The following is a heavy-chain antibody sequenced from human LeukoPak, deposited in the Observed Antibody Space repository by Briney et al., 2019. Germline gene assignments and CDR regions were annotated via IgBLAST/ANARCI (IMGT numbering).Heavy chain of an antibody. Sequence: SETLSLTCAVYGGSFSGYYWSWIRQPPGKGLEWIGEINHSGRTNYNPSLKSRVTISVDTSKNQFSLKLSSVTAADTAVYYCARGYGSGLWFDPWGQGTLVTVSS. J-gene: IGHJ5*02. CDR1: GGSFSGYY. CDR3: ARGYGSGLWFDP. D-gene: IGHD3-10*01. CDR2: INHSGRT. V-gene: IGHV4-34*01.